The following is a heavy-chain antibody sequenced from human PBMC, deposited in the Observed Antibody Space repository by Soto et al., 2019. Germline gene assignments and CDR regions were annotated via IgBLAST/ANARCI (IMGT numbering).Heavy chain of an antibody. D-gene: IGHD1-26*01. CDR3: ARSSGRGFDP. J-gene: IGHJ5*02. CDR2: ISDDGNIT. Sequence: EVRLVESGGGLVQPGGSLRLSCAVSGITLERYWMHWVRQSPGKGLVWVARISDDGNITDYAGFVGGRFTMSRDNARATVFLQMDSLRAEDTSVYYCARSSGRGFDPWGQGTLVIVSS. V-gene: IGHV3-74*01. CDR1: GITLERYW.